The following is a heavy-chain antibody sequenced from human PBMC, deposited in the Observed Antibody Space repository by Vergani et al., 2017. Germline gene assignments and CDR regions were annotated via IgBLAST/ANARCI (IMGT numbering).Heavy chain of an antibody. CDR3: ARGGGYCSSTSCYWGDAFDI. J-gene: IGHJ3*02. CDR1: GYTFTDYA. CDR2: INTNTGNP. V-gene: IGHV7-4-1*02. Sequence: QVQLVQSGSELKKPGASVKVSCEASGYTFTDYAMTWVRQAPGQGLEWMGWINTNTGNPTYAQGFTGRFVFSLDTSVSTAYLQINSLKAEDTAVYYCARGGGYCSSTSCYWGDAFDIWGQGTMVTVSS. D-gene: IGHD2-2*01.